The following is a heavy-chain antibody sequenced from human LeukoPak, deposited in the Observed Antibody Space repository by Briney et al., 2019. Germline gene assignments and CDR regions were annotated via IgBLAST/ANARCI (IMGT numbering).Heavy chain of an antibody. D-gene: IGHD1-7*01. V-gene: IGHV4-34*01. J-gene: IGHJ4*02. CDR3: ARGVAGTTFLSDY. CDR2: INHSGST. CDR1: GGSFSGCY. Sequence: PSETLSLTCAVYGGSFSGCYWSWIRQPPGKGLEWIGEINHSGSTNYNPSLKSRVTISVDTSKNQFSLKLSSVTAADTAVYYCARGVAGTTFLSDYWGQGTLVTVSP.